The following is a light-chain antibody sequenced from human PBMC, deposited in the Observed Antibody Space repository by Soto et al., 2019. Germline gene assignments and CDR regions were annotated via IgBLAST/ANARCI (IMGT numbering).Light chain of an antibody. Sequence: EIVLTQSPATLSLSPGERATLPCRASQSVSSYLAWYQQKPGQAPRLLIYDASNRATGIPARFSGSGSGTDFPLTISRLEPEDVAVYYWQQRSNWPPTFGQGTKLEIK. J-gene: IGKJ2*01. V-gene: IGKV3-11*01. CDR3: QQRSNWPPT. CDR1: QSVSSY. CDR2: DAS.